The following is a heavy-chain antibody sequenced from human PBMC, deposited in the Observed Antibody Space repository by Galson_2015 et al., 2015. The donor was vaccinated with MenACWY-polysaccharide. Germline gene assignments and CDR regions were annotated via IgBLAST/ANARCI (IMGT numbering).Heavy chain of an antibody. V-gene: IGHV3-7*01. D-gene: IGHD3-22*01. CDR1: GFTLSRFW. J-gene: IGHJ2*01. CDR2: IKQDGSEK. Sequence: PLRLSCAASGFTLSRFWMSWVREAPGKGLEWVAIIKQDGSEKYYVDSVKGRFSISRANAKNALYLQVNSLRSEDTAVYYCARDPLDSSGYTRGSVFDLWGRGTLVTVSS. CDR3: ARDPLDSSGYTRGSVFDL.